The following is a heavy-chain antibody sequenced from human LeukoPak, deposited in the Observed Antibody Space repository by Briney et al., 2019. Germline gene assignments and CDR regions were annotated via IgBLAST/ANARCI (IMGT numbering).Heavy chain of an antibody. CDR3: ASNFDTGYSSVRRDY. D-gene: IGHD6-19*01. V-gene: IGHV3-11*04. CDR2: ISSSGTTI. CDR1: GFTFSDYY. Sequence: PGGSLRLSCAASGFTFSDYYMSWIRQAPGKGMEWVSYISSSGTTIYYADSVKGRFTISRDNAKNSLYLQVNSLRAEDTAVYYCASNFDTGYSSVRRDYWGQGTLVTVSS. J-gene: IGHJ4*02.